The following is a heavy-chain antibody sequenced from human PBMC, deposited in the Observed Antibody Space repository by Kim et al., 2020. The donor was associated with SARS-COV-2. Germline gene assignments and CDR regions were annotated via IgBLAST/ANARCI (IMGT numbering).Heavy chain of an antibody. V-gene: IGHV2-5*02. D-gene: IGHD6-13*01. J-gene: IGHJ6*02. CDR2: IYWDDDK. CDR1: GFSLSTSGVG. CDR3: AHSIAAAGTGEGYYYSDSGIDV. Sequence: SGPTLVKPTQTLTLTCTFSGFSLSTSGVGVGWIRQPPGKALEWLALIYWDDDKRYSPSLKSRLTITKDTSKNQVVLTMTNMDPVDTATYYCAHSIAAAGTGEGYYYSDSGIDVWGQGTPVTVSS.